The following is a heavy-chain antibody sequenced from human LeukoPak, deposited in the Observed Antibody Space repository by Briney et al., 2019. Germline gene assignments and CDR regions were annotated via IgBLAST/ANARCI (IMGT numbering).Heavy chain of an antibody. D-gene: IGHD3-22*01. CDR2: ISAYNGNT. J-gene: IGHJ6*03. Sequence: ASVKVSCKASGYTFTSYGISWVRQAPGQGLEWMGWISAYNGNTNYAQKLQGRVTITADKSTSTAYMELSSLRSEDTAVYYCARLTYYYDSSGYYGEPYYYYMDVWGKGTTVTVSS. CDR1: GYTFTSYG. V-gene: IGHV1-18*01. CDR3: ARLTYYYDSSGYYGEPYYYYMDV.